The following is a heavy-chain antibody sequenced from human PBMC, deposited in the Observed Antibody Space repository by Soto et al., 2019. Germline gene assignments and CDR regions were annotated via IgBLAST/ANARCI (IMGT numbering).Heavy chain of an antibody. CDR3: VSDRGYGHASVPYT. Sequence: QAQLVESGGGVVQPGRSLRLSCAASGFTFSSYGMHWVRQAPGTGLEWVAGISYDGGLQHYADSVKGRFTISRDNSKNMVLLQMNSLRAEDTDVYYCVSDRGYGHASVPYTWGQGNLVSVSS. CDR1: GFTFSSYG. V-gene: IGHV3-30*03. J-gene: IGHJ5*02. CDR2: ISYDGGLQ. D-gene: IGHD5-18*01.